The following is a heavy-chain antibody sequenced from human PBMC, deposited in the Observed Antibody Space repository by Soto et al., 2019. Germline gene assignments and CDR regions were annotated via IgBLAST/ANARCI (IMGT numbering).Heavy chain of an antibody. D-gene: IGHD3-22*01. CDR1: GGSISSGGYY. V-gene: IGHV4-31*03. CDR3: ARASSSGKPYYYYYYGLDV. Sequence: QVQLQESGPGLVKPSQTLSLTCTVSGGSISSGGYYWNWIRQHPGKGLEWIGYIYYSGNTYYNPSLKSRVTTSVDTSKNQFSLKLSSVTAADTAVYFCARASSSGKPYYYYYYGLDVWGQGTTVTVSS. CDR2: IYYSGNT. J-gene: IGHJ6*02.